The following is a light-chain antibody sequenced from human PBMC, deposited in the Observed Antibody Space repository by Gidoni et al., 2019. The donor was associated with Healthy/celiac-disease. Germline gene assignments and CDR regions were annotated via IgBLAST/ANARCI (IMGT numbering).Light chain of an antibody. CDR3: QQYNSYSRT. CDR2: KAS. J-gene: IGKJ1*01. V-gene: IGKV1-5*03. Sequence: DIQMTQSPSTLSASVGVRLTITCRARQCISSWLAWYQQKPGKAPKLLIYKASSLESGVPSRFSGSGSGTEFTLTISSLQPDDFATYYCQQYNSYSRTFGQGTKVEIK. CDR1: QCISSW.